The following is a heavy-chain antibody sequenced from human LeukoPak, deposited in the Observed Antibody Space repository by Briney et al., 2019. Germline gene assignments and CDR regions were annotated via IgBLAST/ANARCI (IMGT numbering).Heavy chain of an antibody. CDR3: ATGDSGWPPRGVY. CDR2: INPSGGST. CDR1: GYTIATYY. Sequence: ASVKVPCKASGYTIATYYIQWVRQPPRQGLEWVVIINPSGGSTTYAQNFQGRVTMTRDTSTSTVYMELSSLRSEDTAVYYCATGDSGWPPRGVYWGQGNLVSVSS. J-gene: IGHJ4*02. D-gene: IGHD6-19*01. V-gene: IGHV1-46*01.